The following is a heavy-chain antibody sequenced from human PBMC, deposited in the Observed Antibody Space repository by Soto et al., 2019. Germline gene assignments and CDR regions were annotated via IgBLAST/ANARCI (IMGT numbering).Heavy chain of an antibody. D-gene: IGHD3-3*02. V-gene: IGHV4-30-4*08. CDR3: ARKGDGDDILDV. CDR2: IHHSGSI. J-gene: IGHJ6*02. Sequence: SETLSLTCTVSGDSISSDYYHWTWIRQSPGKGLEWIGYIHHSGSILYNPSLKSRVTISVDTSKNQFSLHLTSVTAADTAVYFWARKGDGDDILDVWGQGTTVTVSS. CDR1: GDSISSDYYH.